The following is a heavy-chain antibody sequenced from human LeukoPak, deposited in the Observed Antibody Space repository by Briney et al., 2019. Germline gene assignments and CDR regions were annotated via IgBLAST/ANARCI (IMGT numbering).Heavy chain of an antibody. J-gene: IGHJ4*02. Sequence: GGSLRLSCAASGLIFSKYWMTWVRQAPGKGLEWVASIKPDGSEKYYLDSVKGRFTISRDNARDSLYLQMNSLRDDNTSVYFCARDASALYWGRGTLVTVSS. V-gene: IGHV3-7*01. CDR1: GLIFSKYW. CDR3: ARDASALY. CDR2: IKPDGSEK. D-gene: IGHD6-19*01.